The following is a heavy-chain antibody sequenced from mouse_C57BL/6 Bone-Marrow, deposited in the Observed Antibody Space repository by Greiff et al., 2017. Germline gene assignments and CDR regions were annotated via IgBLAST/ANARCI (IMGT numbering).Heavy chain of an antibody. Sequence: QVQLQQPGAELVRPGSSVKLSCKASGYTFTSYWMHWVKQRPIQGLEWIGNIDTSDSETHYNQKFKDKATLTVDKSSSTAYMQLSSLTSEDSAVYYCAREGYYDYDGAGAYWGQGTLVTVSA. CDR3: AREGYYDYDGAGAY. V-gene: IGHV1-52*01. D-gene: IGHD2-4*01. J-gene: IGHJ3*01. CDR2: IDTSDSET. CDR1: GYTFTSYW.